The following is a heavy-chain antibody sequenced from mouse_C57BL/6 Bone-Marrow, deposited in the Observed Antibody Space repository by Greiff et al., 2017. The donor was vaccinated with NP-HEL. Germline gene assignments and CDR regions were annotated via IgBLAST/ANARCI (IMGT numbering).Heavy chain of an antibody. CDR2: ISSGSSTI. V-gene: IGHV5-17*01. CDR3: ARGGYSNPFAY. D-gene: IGHD2-5*01. CDR1: GFTFSDYG. J-gene: IGHJ3*01. Sequence: EVQLVESGGGLVKPGGSLKLSCAASGFTFSDYGMHWVRQAPEKGLEWVAYISSGSSTIYYADTVKGRFTISRDNAKNTLFLQMTSLRSEDTAMYYCARGGYSNPFAYWGQGTLVTVSA.